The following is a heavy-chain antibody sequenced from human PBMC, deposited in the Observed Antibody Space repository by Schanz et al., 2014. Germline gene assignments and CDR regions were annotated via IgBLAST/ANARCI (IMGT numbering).Heavy chain of an antibody. V-gene: IGHV1-18*01. CDR2: ISTSNGNT. Sequence: QVQVVQSGAEVKKPGASVKVSCKASGYTFTDYGVIWVRQAPGQGLEWMGWISTSNGNTNNAQKFQGRLTMTRDTSTSTVYMELTSLRSEDTAVYFCARDRRRYCSTASCLHDNWFDPWGQGTLVIVSS. D-gene: IGHD2-2*01. J-gene: IGHJ5*02. CDR3: ARDRRRYCSTASCLHDNWFDP. CDR1: GYTFTDYG.